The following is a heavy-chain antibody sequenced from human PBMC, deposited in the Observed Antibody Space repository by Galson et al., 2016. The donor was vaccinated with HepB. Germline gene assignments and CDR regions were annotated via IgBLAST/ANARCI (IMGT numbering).Heavy chain of an antibody. CDR1: GFSFTNHW. CDR3: ARQMMGPETYAAPPFDS. CDR2: IHPVDSDT. V-gene: IGHV5-51*01. D-gene: IGHD3-16*01. J-gene: IGHJ4*02. Sequence: QSGAEVKKPGESLRISCQCSGFSFTNHWIGWVRQMPGKGLEWMGVIHPVDSDTRYSPSFQGQVTVSVDTTTNTASLEWSSLKASDTAIYYCARQMMGPETYAAPPFDSWGPGTLVTVS.